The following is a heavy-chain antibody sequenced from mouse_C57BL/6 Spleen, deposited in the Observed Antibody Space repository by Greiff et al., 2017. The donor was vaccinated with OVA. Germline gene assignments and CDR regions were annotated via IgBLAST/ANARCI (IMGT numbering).Heavy chain of an antibody. CDR2: IHPNSGST. CDR3: ARGGLIITTVVAEGASMDY. CDR1: GYTFTSYW. Sequence: QVQLQQPGAELVKPGASVKLSCKASGYTFTSYWMHWVKQRPRQGLEWIGMIHPNSGSTNYNEKFKSKATLTVDKSSSTAYMQLSSLTSEDSAVYYCARGGLIITTVVAEGASMDYWGQGTSVTVSS. D-gene: IGHD1-1*01. J-gene: IGHJ4*01. V-gene: IGHV1-64*01.